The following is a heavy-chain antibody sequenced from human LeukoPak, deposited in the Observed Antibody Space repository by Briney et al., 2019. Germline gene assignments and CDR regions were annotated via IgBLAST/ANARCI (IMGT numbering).Heavy chain of an antibody. D-gene: IGHD1-26*01. J-gene: IGHJ4*02. CDR2: INSDGSIT. V-gene: IGHV3-74*03. Sequence: PGGSLRLSCAASGFTFSSYWMHWVRQAPGKGLVWVSRINSDGSITTYAASVRGRFTVSRDNAKNTLYLQMNSLRAEDTAVYYCARNPRGATYESWGQGTLVTVSS. CDR3: ARNPRGATYES. CDR1: GFTFSSYW.